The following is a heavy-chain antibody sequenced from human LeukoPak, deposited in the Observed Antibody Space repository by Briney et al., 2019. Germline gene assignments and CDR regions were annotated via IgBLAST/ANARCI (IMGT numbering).Heavy chain of an antibody. CDR2: ISYDGNNK. CDR3: ASLPPNDSGGYYLPD. V-gene: IGHV3-30*03. Sequence: QSGRSLRLSCAAAGFTFSSYGMHWVRQAPGKGLEWVAVISYDGNNKYYADSVKGRFTISRDNSKNTLYLQMNSLRAEDTAVYYCASLPPNDSGGYYLPDWGQGTLVTVSS. J-gene: IGHJ4*02. CDR1: GFTFSSYG. D-gene: IGHD3-22*01.